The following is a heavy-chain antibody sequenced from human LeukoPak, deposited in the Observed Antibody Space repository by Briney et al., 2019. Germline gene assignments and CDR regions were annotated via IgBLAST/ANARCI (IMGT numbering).Heavy chain of an antibody. CDR1: GYSISSDYF. J-gene: IGHJ4*02. V-gene: IGHV4-38-2*02. CDR2: FFHSGSV. CDR3: ARVVASTSIDS. D-gene: IGHD2-15*01. Sequence: SETLSLTCIVSGYSISSDYFWGLVRQPPGKGLEWIGSFFHSGSVYYNPSLKSRDTISVDPSKNRFSLKLTSVTAADTAVYYCARVVASTSIDSWGQGTLVTVSS.